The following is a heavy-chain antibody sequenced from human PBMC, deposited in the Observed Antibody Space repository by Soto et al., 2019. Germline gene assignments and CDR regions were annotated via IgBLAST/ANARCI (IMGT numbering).Heavy chain of an antibody. CDR2: SYYSGST. V-gene: IGHV4-59*08. D-gene: IGHD4-17*01. CDR1: GGSISSYY. J-gene: IGHJ4*02. Sequence: QVQLQESGPGLVKPSETLSLTCTVSGGSISSYYWSWIRQPPGKGLEWIGYSYYSGSTNFNPSLKSRVSISVDTSKNQFSLKLSSVTAADTAVYYCAIHETLHGDYDYWRQGTLVTVSS. CDR3: AIHETLHGDYDY.